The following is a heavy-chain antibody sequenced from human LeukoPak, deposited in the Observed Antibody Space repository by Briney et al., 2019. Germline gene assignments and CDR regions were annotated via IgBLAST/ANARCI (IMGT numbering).Heavy chain of an antibody. Sequence: ASVKVSCKASGYTFISYVMHWVRQAPGQRLEWMGWINAGNGNTEYSQKFQGRVTITRDTSASTAYMELSSLRFEDTAVYYCARADSSGYYPAYYGMDVWGQGTTVTVSS. CDR3: ARADSSGYYPAYYGMDV. J-gene: IGHJ6*02. CDR2: INAGNGNT. D-gene: IGHD3-22*01. CDR1: GYTFISYV. V-gene: IGHV1-3*01.